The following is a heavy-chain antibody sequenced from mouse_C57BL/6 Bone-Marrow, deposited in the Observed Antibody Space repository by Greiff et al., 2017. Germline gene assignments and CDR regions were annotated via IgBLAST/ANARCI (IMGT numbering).Heavy chain of an antibody. CDR2: IDPEDGET. CDR3: VLWVRRGY. D-gene: IGHD1-2*01. CDR1: GFNIKDYY. Sequence: DVKLQESGAELVQPGASVKFSCTASGFNIKDYYMNWVKQRPEQGLEWIGRIDPEDGETKSAPTFPVKATITADTSSSTVYLQLSSLTSEDTAVYYCVLWVRRGYWGQGTILTVSA. V-gene: IGHV14-2*01. J-gene: IGHJ2*01.